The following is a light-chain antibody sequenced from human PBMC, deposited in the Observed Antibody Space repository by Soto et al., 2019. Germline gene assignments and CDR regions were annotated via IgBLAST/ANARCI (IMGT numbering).Light chain of an antibody. CDR3: QQYTSYPYT. CDR2: KAS. CDR1: QSISSW. V-gene: IGKV1-5*03. Sequence: DIQMTQSPSTLSASVGDRVTITCRASQSISSWLAWYQQKPGKAPKLLIYKASNLESGVPSRFSGSGSGTEFTLTISSLQPDDFGTYYCQQYTSYPYTFGQGTNLEI. J-gene: IGKJ2*01.